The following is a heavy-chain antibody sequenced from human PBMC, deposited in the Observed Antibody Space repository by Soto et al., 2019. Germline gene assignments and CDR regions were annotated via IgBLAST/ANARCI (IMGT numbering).Heavy chain of an antibody. Sequence: QVQLVQSGAEVKKPGASVRVSCAASGYSFSNYGISWVRQAPGQGLEWMGWISPYNGNTRGTQKFQDRLTMTTEPSTSTVFMELRSLTSDDTDVYYCARDLSQWAYPHGYGSHWGQGTLVTVSS. J-gene: IGHJ4*02. CDR2: ISPYNGNT. D-gene: IGHD3-10*01. CDR3: ARDLSQWAYPHGYGSH. CDR1: GYSFSNYG. V-gene: IGHV1-18*01.